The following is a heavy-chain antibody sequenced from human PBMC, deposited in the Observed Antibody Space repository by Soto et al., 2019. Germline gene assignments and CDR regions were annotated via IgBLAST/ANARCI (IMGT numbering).Heavy chain of an antibody. CDR2: INAGNGNT. V-gene: IGHV1-3*01. CDR1: GYTFTSYA. Sequence: VASVKVSCKASGYTFTSYAMHWVRQAPGQRLEWMGWINAGNGNTKYSQKFQGRVTITRDTSASTAYMELSSLRSEDTAVYYCAREGPTFGRIHQYYYYYGMDVWGQGTTATVSS. CDR3: AREGPTFGRIHQYYYYYGMDV. J-gene: IGHJ6*02. D-gene: IGHD3-16*01.